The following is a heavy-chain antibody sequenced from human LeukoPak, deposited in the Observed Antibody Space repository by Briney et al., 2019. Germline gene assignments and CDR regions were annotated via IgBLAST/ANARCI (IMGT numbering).Heavy chain of an antibody. CDR2: ISYDGGNK. V-gene: IGHV3-30*01. CDR3: ARDLIRGGGIDY. CDR1: GFTFSSFA. Sequence: GSLRLSCAAFGFTFSSFAVYWVHQAPGQGLEWVAVISYDGGNKYYADSVKSRFTISRDNSKNTLYLQMNSLRAEDTAVYYCARDLIRGGGIDYWGQGTLVTVSS. D-gene: IGHD2-15*01. J-gene: IGHJ4*02.